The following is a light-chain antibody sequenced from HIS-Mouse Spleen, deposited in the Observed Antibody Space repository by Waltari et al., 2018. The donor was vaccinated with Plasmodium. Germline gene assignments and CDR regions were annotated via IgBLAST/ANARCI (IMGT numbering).Light chain of an antibody. Sequence: QSALTQPRSVSGSPGQSVPLSCTGTSSDVGGYHYVSWYQQHPGKAPKLMIYDVSKRPSGVPDRFSGSKSGNTASLTISGLQAEDEADYYCCSYAGSYTWVFGGGTKLTVL. J-gene: IGLJ2*01. CDR1: SSDVGGYHY. V-gene: IGLV2-11*01. CDR3: CSYAGSYTWV. CDR2: DVS.